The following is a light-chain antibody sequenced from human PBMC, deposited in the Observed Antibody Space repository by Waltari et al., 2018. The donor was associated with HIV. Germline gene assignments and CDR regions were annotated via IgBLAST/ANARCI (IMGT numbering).Light chain of an antibody. Sequence: QSALPQPASVSGSPGQSITIPCPGTRSDVGRYNLVSRYQQYPGKVPKLLIYEVSKRPSGVSNRFSGSKSGNTASLTISGLQAEDEADYYCCSYAGSSSPFVFGTATKVTVL. CDR1: RSDVGRYNL. V-gene: IGLV2-23*02. CDR3: CSYAGSSSPFV. CDR2: EVS. J-gene: IGLJ1*01.